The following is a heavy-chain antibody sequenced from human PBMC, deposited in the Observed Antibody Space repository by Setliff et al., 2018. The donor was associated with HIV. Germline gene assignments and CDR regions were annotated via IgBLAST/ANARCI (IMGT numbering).Heavy chain of an antibody. CDR1: GGSISFYY. D-gene: IGHD3-3*01. J-gene: IGHJ6*03. Sequence: SETLSLTCTVSGGSISFYYWNWLRQTPGKGLEWIAYTFDNGNTHYNPSLESRVTLSLDTSRNLFSLRLASVTAADTAVYYCARGSRQLTIFGVVFKTNYYFMDVWGKGTAVTVSS. CDR2: TFDNGNT. V-gene: IGHV4-59*12. CDR3: ARGSRQLTIFGVVFKTNYYFMDV.